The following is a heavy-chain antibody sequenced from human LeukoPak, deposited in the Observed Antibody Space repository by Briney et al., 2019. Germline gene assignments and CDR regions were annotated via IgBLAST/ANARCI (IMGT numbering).Heavy chain of an antibody. CDR2: INHSGST. Sequence: SETMSLTCAVYGGSFSGYYWSWIHQPPGKGLEWIGEINHSGSTNYNPSLKSRVTISVDTSKNQFSLKLSSVTAADTAVYYCARRTNCSGGSCYPAGMDVWGKGTTVTVSS. V-gene: IGHV4-34*01. CDR1: GGSFSGYY. D-gene: IGHD2-15*01. J-gene: IGHJ6*04. CDR3: ARRTNCSGGSCYPAGMDV.